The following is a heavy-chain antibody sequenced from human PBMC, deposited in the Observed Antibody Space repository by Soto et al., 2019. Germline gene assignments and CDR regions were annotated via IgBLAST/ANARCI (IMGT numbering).Heavy chain of an antibody. CDR3: ARQDCSSISGYWGLDY. V-gene: IGHV4-59*08. CDR2: IYYSGST. D-gene: IGHD2-2*01. CDR1: GGSISGYY. J-gene: IGHJ4*02. Sequence: QVQLQESGPRLVKPSETLSLTCTVSGGSISGYYWSWIRQPPGKGLEWIGHIYYSGSTNYNPSLKSRVTITVDTSKNQSSLKLSSVTAADTAFDSCARQDCSSISGYWGLDYWGQGTLVTVSS.